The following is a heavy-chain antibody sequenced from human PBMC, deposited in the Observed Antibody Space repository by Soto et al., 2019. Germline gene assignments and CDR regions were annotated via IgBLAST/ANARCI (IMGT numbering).Heavy chain of an antibody. CDR3: ARDLSWGSNWYYYMDV. J-gene: IGHJ6*03. CDR1: GFILSDCA. Sequence: EVQLVESGGGLVQPGGPLRLSCATSGFILSDCAMNWVRQAPGKGLEWVSYISSSSSVIDYADSVKGRFTGSRDNARNSLYLQMNSLRAEDTAVYYCARDLSWGSNWYYYMDVWGKGTTVTVSS. D-gene: IGHD7-27*01. V-gene: IGHV3-48*01. CDR2: ISSSSSVI.